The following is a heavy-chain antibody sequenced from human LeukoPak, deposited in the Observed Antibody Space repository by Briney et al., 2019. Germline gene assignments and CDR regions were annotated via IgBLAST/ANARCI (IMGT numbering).Heavy chain of an antibody. CDR1: GYSFTSYW. CDR2: IYAGDSDT. CDR3: AIYRGSGYSSGWYNLDCFDP. Sequence: GESLKISCKGSGYSFTSYWIGWVRQVPGKGLEWMGIIYAGDSDTKYSPSFQGQVTISADKSISTAYLQWSSLKASDTAMYYCAIYRGSGYSSGWYNLDCFDPWGQGTLVTVSS. V-gene: IGHV5-51*01. J-gene: IGHJ5*02. D-gene: IGHD6-19*01.